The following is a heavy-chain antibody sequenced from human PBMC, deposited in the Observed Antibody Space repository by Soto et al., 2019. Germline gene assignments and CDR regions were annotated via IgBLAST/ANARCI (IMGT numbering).Heavy chain of an antibody. D-gene: IGHD3-10*01. V-gene: IGHV5-10-1*01. CDR3: ATREGFGDYLDV. CDR1: GYSFTSYW. J-gene: IGHJ6*02. Sequence: GESLKISCKGSGYSFTSYWMSWVRQMPGKGLEWMGRIDPSDSYTNYSPSFQGHVTISADKSISTAYLQWSSLKASDTAMYYCATREGFGDYLDVWGQGTTVTVSS. CDR2: IDPSDSYT.